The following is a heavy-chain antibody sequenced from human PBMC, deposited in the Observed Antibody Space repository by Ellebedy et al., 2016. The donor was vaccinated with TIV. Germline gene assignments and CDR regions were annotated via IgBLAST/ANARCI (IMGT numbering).Heavy chain of an antibody. J-gene: IGHJ4*02. Sequence: GSLRLXCAVYGGSFSGYYWSWIRQPPGKGLEWIGEINHSGSTNYNPSLKSRVTISVDTSKNQFSLKLSSVTAADTAVYYCARGKDYWGQGTLVTVSS. CDR1: GGSFSGYY. CDR2: INHSGST. V-gene: IGHV4-34*01. CDR3: ARGKDY.